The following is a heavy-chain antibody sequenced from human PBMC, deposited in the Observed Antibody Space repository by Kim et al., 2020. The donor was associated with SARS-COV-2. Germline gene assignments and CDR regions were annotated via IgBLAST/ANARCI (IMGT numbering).Heavy chain of an antibody. J-gene: IGHJ5*02. CDR3: ARYSSTWNRFDA. Sequence: SETLSLTCTVSGGSISNYYWSWIRQSPGKGLEWIGYIYYSGSTNYNPSLKSRVTISVDTSRNQFSLKVTSVTAADTAVYYCARYSSTWNRFDAWGQGTLV. CDR2: IYYSGST. CDR1: GGSISNYY. V-gene: IGHV4-59*08. D-gene: IGHD6-13*01.